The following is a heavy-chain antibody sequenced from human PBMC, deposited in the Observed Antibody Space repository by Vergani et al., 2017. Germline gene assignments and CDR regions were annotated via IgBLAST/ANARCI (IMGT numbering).Heavy chain of an antibody. J-gene: IGHJ3*02. V-gene: IGHV1-18*01. D-gene: IGHD3-3*01. CDR1: GYTFTNYG. Sequence: QVQLVQSRAEVKKPGASVKVSCKASGYTFTNYGISWVRQAPGQGLEWMGWISAYNGNTNYAQKLQGRVTMTTDTSTTTAYMEQRSLRSDDTAVYYCAGANLNYDFWSGYAFDIWGQGTMVTVSS. CDR3: AGANLNYDFWSGYAFDI. CDR2: ISAYNGNT.